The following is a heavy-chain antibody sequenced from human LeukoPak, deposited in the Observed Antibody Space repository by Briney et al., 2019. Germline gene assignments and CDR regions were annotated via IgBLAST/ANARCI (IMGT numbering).Heavy chain of an antibody. CDR3: AKDSITMVRGVQCGAFDI. CDR1: GFTFSSFV. J-gene: IGHJ3*02. Sequence: GGSLRLSCAASGFTFSSFVMSWVRQAPGKGLEWVSGISGSGDSTYYADSMRGRITISRDNSKNTLYLQMNSLRAGDTAVYYCAKDSITMVRGVQCGAFDIWGQGTMVTVSS. CDR2: ISGSGDST. V-gene: IGHV3-23*01. D-gene: IGHD3-10*01.